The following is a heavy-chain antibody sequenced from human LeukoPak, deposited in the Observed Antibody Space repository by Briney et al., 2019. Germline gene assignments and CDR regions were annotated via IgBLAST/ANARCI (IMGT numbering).Heavy chain of an antibody. V-gene: IGHV3-7*01. D-gene: IGHD2-8*01. J-gene: IGHJ4*02. Sequence: PGGSLRLSCAASGFTFSSYWMSWVRQAPGKGLEWVANINQDGSQKRYVDSVQGRFIISRDNTKNSLFLQMNSLRAEDTAVYYCARLKDDVTKLDYWGQGTLVTVSS. CDR1: GFTFSSYW. CDR3: ARLKDDVTKLDY. CDR2: INQDGSQK.